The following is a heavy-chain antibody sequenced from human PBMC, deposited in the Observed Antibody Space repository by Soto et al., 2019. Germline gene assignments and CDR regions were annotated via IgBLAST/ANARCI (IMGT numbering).Heavy chain of an antibody. CDR3: GGGPSKAAGAPYYPYYGRAV. V-gene: IGHV1-69*13. D-gene: IGHD6-6*01. CDR2: VIPIFGTA. Sequence: SVKVSCKASGGTFSSYAISWVRQAPGQGLEWMGGVIPIFGTANYAQKFQGRVTITADESTSTAYMELSSLRSEDTAVYYCGGGPSKAAGAPYYPYYGRAVGGQGTGATVSS. J-gene: IGHJ6*02. CDR1: GGTFSSYA.